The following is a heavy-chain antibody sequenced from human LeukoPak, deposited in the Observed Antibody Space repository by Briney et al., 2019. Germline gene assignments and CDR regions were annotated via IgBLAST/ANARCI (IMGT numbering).Heavy chain of an antibody. Sequence: ASVKVSCKASGYTFTSYDINWVRQATGQGLEWMGWMNPNSGNTGYAQKLQGRVTMTTDTSTSTAYMELRSLRSDDTAVYYCARDVGFSSSWYSDYWGQGTLVTVSS. CDR3: ARDVGFSSSWYSDY. CDR2: MNPNSGNT. CDR1: GYTFTSYD. J-gene: IGHJ4*02. D-gene: IGHD6-13*01. V-gene: IGHV1-8*01.